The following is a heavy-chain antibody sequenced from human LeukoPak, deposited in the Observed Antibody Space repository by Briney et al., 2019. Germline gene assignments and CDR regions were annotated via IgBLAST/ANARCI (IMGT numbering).Heavy chain of an antibody. CDR2: IRYDGSNK. CDR1: GFTFSSYG. CDR3: AKDGETVYGDYPLFGYGDKSWFDP. Sequence: PGGSLRLSCAASGFTFSSYGMHWVRQAPGKGLEWVAFIRYDGSNKYYADSVKGRFTISRDNSKNTLYLQMNSLRAEDTAVYYCAKDGETVYGDYPLFGYGDKSWFDPWGQGTLVTVSS. J-gene: IGHJ5*02. V-gene: IGHV3-30*02. D-gene: IGHD4-17*01.